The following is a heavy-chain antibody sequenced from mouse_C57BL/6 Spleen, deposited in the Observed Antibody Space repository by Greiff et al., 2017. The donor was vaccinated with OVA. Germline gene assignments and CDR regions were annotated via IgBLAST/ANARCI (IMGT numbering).Heavy chain of an antibody. CDR2: IDPSDSYT. CDR3: ERAVVALDY. Sequence: QVQLQQPGAELVMPGASVKLSCKASGYTFTSYWMHWVKQRPGQGLEWIGEIDPSDSYTNYNQKFKGKSTLTVDKSSSTAYMQLSSLTSEDSAVYYCERAVVALDYWGQGTTLTVSS. J-gene: IGHJ2*01. CDR1: GYTFTSYW. V-gene: IGHV1-69*01. D-gene: IGHD1-1*01.